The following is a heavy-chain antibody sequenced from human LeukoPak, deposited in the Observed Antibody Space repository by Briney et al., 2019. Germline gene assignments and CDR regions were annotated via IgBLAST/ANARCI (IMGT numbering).Heavy chain of an antibody. J-gene: IGHJ4*02. CDR2: IYHSGST. Sequence: PSETLSLTCAVSGGSIKSNNWWSWVRQPPGKGLEWIGEIYHSGSTNYNPSLESRVTVSVDKSKNQFSLKLSSVTAADTAVYYCARFKVTNGAYFDYWGQGTLVTVSS. CDR1: GGSIKSNNW. V-gene: IGHV4-4*02. CDR3: ARFKVTNGAYFDY. D-gene: IGHD7-27*01.